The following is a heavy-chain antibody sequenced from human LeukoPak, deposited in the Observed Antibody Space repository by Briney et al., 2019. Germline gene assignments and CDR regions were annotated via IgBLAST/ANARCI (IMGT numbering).Heavy chain of an antibody. CDR1: GFTFGTSA. V-gene: IGHV3-23*01. D-gene: IGHD6-13*01. CDR2: FGRSGSDT. J-gene: IGHJ4*02. CDR3: AKGSLGSWYYFDY. Sequence: GGSLKLSCAASGFTFGTSAMSWVRQAPGKGPEWVSTFGRSGSDTYYSDSVKGRFTIFRDNSKNTLYLQMNSLRDEDTAVYYCAKGSLGSWYYFDYWGQGTLVTVSS.